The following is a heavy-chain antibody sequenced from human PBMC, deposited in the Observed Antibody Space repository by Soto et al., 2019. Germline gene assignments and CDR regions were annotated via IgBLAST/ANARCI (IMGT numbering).Heavy chain of an antibody. V-gene: IGHV3-23*01. Sequence: PGGSLRLSCAAFGFTFSSYTMAWVRQAPGKGLEWVSSISGSGGSPYYADSAQGRFTISRDNYKNTVSLQMNSLRAEDTATYYCTKARCSGDTCFVPDYWGHGTLVTVSS. CDR1: GFTFSSYT. J-gene: IGHJ4*01. D-gene: IGHD2-15*01. CDR2: ISGSGGSP. CDR3: TKARCSGDTCFVPDY.